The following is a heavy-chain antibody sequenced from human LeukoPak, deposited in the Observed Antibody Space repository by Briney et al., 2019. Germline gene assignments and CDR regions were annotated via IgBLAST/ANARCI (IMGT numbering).Heavy chain of an antibody. V-gene: IGHV1-2*02. J-gene: IGHJ4*02. D-gene: IGHD3-3*01. CDR3: ARDDRYYDFWSGYHV. CDR1: GYTFTGYY. Sequence: ASVKVSCKASGYTFTGYYMHWVRQAPGQGLEWMGWINPNSGGTNYAQNFQGRVTTTRDTSISTAYMELSRLSSDDTAVYYCARDDRYYDFWSGYHVWGQGTLVTVSS. CDR2: INPNSGGT.